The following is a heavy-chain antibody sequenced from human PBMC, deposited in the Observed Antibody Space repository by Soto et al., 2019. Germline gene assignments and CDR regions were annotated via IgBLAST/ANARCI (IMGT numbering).Heavy chain of an antibody. D-gene: IGHD3-16*01. Sequence: SETLSLTCTVSGGSINDFAYYWGWIRQAPGKGLEWIGAVYHNENTYYNPSLKSRIAISADTAKNQFSLNLRSVTAADTAIYFCARRERYYGSPGWFDPWGQGTLVTVSS. CDR2: VYHNENT. CDR1: GGSINDFAYY. CDR3: ARRERYYGSPGWFDP. J-gene: IGHJ5*02. V-gene: IGHV4-39*01.